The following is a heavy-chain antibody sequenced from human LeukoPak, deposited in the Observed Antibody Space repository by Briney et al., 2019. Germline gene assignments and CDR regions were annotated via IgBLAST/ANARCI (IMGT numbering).Heavy chain of an antibody. J-gene: IGHJ4*02. Sequence: GGSLRLSCAASGFTFSTYGMHWVRQAPGKGLEGLTDRWYDGSNKYYTDSVKGRFTICRDNSKNTLYLQMSSLRAEDTAVYYCAGDSNSYGSGATIDYWGQGTLVTVSS. CDR2: RWYDGSNK. D-gene: IGHD3-10*01. V-gene: IGHV3-33*01. CDR3: AGDSNSYGSGATIDY. CDR1: GFTFSTYG.